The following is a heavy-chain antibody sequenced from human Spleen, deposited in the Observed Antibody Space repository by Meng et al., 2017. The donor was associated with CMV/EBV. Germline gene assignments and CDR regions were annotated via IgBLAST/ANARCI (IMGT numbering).Heavy chain of an antibody. V-gene: IGHV3-23*01. D-gene: IGHD1-20*01. Sequence: GESLKISCAASGFIFGSFAMTWVRQAPGKGLEWVSSLSGSGGSTYYADSVKGRFIISGDSSTNTVFLQMNSLRAEDTAVYYCARRDIKWNPYYYYYYYGLDVWGQGTTVTVSS. CDR2: LSGSGGST. CDR3: ARRDIKWNPYYYYYYYGLDV. CDR1: GFIFGSFA. J-gene: IGHJ6*02.